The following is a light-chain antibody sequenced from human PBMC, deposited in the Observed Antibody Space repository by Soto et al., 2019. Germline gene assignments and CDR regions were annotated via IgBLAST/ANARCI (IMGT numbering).Light chain of an antibody. CDR3: SSYTSISTWV. CDR1: SSDVGSYKY. CDR2: EVN. J-gene: IGLJ3*02. V-gene: IGLV2-14*01. Sequence: QSALTQPASVSGSPGQSITISCTGTSSDVGSYKYVSWYQQHPGKAPKLMIYEVNRRPSGVSYRFSGSKSGNTASLTISGLQSEDEADYYCSSYTSISTWVFGGGTKVTVL.